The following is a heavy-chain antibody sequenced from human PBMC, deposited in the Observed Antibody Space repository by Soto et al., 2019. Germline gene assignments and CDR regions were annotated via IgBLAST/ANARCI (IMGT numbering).Heavy chain of an antibody. CDR1: GGSISSGGYY. D-gene: IGHD6-13*01. CDR3: ARYSSNWFQTEGMDV. Sequence: SETLSLTCTVSGGSISSGGYYWSWIRQHPGKGLEWIGYIYYSGSTYYNPSLKSRVTISVDTSKNQFPLKLSSVTAADTAVYYCARYSSNWFQTEGMDVWGQGTTVTVSS. CDR2: IYYSGST. V-gene: IGHV4-31*03. J-gene: IGHJ6*02.